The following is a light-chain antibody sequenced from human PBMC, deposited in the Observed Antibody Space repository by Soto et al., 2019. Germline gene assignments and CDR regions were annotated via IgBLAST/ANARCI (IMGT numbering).Light chain of an antibody. Sequence: QSVLTQPPSVSGAPGQRVTISCTGSSSNIGAGYDVHWYQQLPGPAPKLLIYGNSNRPSGVPDRFSGSKSGTSASLAITGLQAEDEADYYCQSYDSSLSVRGVVFGGGTKLTVL. CDR1: SSNIGAGYD. CDR2: GNS. CDR3: QSYDSSLSVRGVV. V-gene: IGLV1-40*01. J-gene: IGLJ2*01.